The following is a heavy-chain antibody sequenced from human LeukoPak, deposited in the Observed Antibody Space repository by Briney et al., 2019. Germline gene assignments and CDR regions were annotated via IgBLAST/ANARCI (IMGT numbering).Heavy chain of an antibody. CDR2: ISGSGGST. J-gene: IGHJ3*02. Sequence: GGSLRLSCAASGFTFSSYAMSWVRQAPGKGLEWVSAISGSGGSTYYADSVKGRFTISRDNSKNTLYLQMNSLRAEDTAVYYCAADAVTTRPGDDAFDIWGQGTMVTVSS. CDR3: AADAVTTRPGDDAFDI. V-gene: IGHV3-23*01. D-gene: IGHD4-17*01. CDR1: GFTFSSYA.